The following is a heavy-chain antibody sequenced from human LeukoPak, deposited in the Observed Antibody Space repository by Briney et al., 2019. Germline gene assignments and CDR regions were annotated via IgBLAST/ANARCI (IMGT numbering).Heavy chain of an antibody. D-gene: IGHD3-22*01. CDR2: ISSSSSYI. V-gene: IGHV3-21*01. Sequence: GGSLRLSCAASGFXFSSYSMNWVRQAPGKGREWVSSISSSSSYIYYADSVKGRFTISRDNAKNSLYLQMNSLRAEDTAVYYCARSGYRYYDSSGYYGLDYWGQGTLVTVSS. J-gene: IGHJ4*02. CDR3: ARSGYRYYDSSGYYGLDY. CDR1: GFXFSSYS.